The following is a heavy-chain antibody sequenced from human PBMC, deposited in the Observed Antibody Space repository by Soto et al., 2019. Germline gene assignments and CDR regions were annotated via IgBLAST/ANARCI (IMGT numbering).Heavy chain of an antibody. V-gene: IGHV4-59*01. CDR3: ARDRTDYAFDI. Sequence: QVQLQESGPGLVKPSETLSLTCTVSGGSISSYYWSWIRQPPGKGLEWIGYIYYSGSTNYNPSLKSRVTISVDTSKNQFSLKLSSVTAADTAVYYCARDRTDYAFDIWGQGTMVTVSS. D-gene: IGHD2-21*01. CDR2: IYYSGST. CDR1: GGSISSYY. J-gene: IGHJ3*02.